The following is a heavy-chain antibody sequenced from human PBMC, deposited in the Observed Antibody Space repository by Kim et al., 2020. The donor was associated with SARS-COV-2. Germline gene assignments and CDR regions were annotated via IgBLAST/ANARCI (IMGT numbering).Heavy chain of an antibody. CDR3: AIRPYGDLYYFDS. V-gene: IGHV1-3*01. Sequence: YSQKLQGRVTITRGTSATTAYMELSSLRSEDTAVYYCAIRPYGDLYYFDSWGQGTLVTVSS. J-gene: IGHJ4*02. D-gene: IGHD4-17*01.